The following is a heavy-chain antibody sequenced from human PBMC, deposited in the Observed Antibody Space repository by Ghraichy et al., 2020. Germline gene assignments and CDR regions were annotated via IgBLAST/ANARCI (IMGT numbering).Heavy chain of an antibody. CDR2: IKQDGTEK. Sequence: GGSLRLSCAASEFTFSSYWMSWVRQAPGKGLEWVANIKQDGTEKYYVDSVKGRFTISRDNAKNSLYLQMNSLRAEDTAVYYCARDSDVDYWGQGTLVTVSS. J-gene: IGHJ4*02. CDR3: ARDSDVDY. V-gene: IGHV3-7*03. CDR1: EFTFSSYW. D-gene: IGHD3-10*01.